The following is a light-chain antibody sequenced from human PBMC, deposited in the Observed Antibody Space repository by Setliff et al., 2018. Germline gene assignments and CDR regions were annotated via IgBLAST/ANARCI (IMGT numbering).Light chain of an antibody. J-gene: IGLJ1*01. CDR2: DVY. CDR1: SSDVGGSNY. CDR3: CSYVGSHTLRV. V-gene: IGLV2-11*01. Sequence: SVLAQPRSVSGSPGQSVSIPCTGTSSDVGGSNYVSWYQQHPGRAPKLMIYDVYRRPSGVPDRFSGSKSGNTASLTISGLQAEDEADYYCCSYVGSHTLRVFGTGTKVTV.